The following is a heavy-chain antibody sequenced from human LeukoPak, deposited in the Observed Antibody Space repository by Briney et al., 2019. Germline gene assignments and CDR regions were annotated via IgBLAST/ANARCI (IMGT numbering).Heavy chain of an antibody. CDR3: ARDTVATLGYYYYGMAV. Sequence: GGSLRLSCAASGFTVSSNYMSWVRQAPGKGLEWVSVIYSGGSTYYADSVKGRFTISRDNSKNTLYLQMNSLRAEDTAVYYCARDTVATLGYYYYGMAVWGQGTTVTVSS. J-gene: IGHJ6*02. CDR2: IYSGGST. D-gene: IGHD4-11*01. CDR1: GFTVSSNY. V-gene: IGHV3-53*01.